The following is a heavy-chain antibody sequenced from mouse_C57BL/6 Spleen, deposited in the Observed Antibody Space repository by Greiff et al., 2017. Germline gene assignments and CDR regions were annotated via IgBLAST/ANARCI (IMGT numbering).Heavy chain of an antibody. D-gene: IGHD1-1*02. CDR1: GYTFTSYW. CDR3: AREGYYDQSRGYYAMDY. J-gene: IGHJ4*01. V-gene: IGHV1-69*01. CDR2: IDPSDSYT. Sequence: QVQLQQPGAELVMPGASVKLSCKASGYTFTSYWLHWVKQRPGQGLEWIGAIDPSDSYTNYNQQFKGKSTLTVDKSSSTAYTQLSSLTYEDSAVYYCAREGYYDQSRGYYAMDYWGQGTSVTVSS.